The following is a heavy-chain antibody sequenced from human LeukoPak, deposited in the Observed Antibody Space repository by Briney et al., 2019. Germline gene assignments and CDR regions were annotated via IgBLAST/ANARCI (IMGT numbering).Heavy chain of an antibody. CDR1: GFIFSNFA. CDR2: ISSDGSKT. V-gene: IGHV3-30*01. CDR3: ARDSTYWYDSGSSGPHYFDY. J-gene: IGHJ4*02. Sequence: GRSPRLSCAASGFIFSNFAMHWVRQAPGKGLEWVALISSDGSKTYHADSVKGRFSISRDNSKNTLYLQLNSLRAEDTSVYYCARDSTYWYDSGSSGPHYFDYWGQGTLVTVSS. D-gene: IGHD3-10*01.